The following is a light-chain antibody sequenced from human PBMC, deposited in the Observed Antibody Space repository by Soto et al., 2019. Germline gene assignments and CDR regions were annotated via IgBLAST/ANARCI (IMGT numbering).Light chain of an antibody. V-gene: IGKV3-20*01. J-gene: IGKJ1*01. CDR2: GAS. Sequence: EIVLTQSPGTLSLSPCERAALSSSASQSVSSSYLAWYQQKPGQAPRLLIYGASSRATGIPDRFSGSGSGTDFTLTISRLEPEDFAVYYCQQYGSSPWTFGQGTKVDIK. CDR3: QQYGSSPWT. CDR1: QSVSSSY.